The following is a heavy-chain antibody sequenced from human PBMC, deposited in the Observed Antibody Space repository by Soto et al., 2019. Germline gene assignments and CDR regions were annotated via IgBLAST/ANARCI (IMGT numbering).Heavy chain of an antibody. CDR2: ISSSGSTS. Sequence: AVGSLRLSGAASGFPFGSYEMNWVRQAPGKGLEWVSYISSSGSTSYYADSVKGRFTISRDNAKNSLYLEMNSLRAEDMAVYYCAVTMIMVVGFDYWGQGTRVTVSS. D-gene: IGHD2-15*01. J-gene: IGHJ4*02. V-gene: IGHV3-48*03. CDR1: GFPFGSYE. CDR3: AVTMIMVVGFDY.